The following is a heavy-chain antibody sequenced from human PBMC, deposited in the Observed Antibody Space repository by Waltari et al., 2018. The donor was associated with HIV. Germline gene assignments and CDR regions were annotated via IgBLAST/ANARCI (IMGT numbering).Heavy chain of an antibody. D-gene: IGHD1-26*01. J-gene: IGHJ3*01. CDR2: IYPADSDT. CDR1: GYSLVSFW. Sequence: LVQSGAKVHKPGQPLNISCPAAGYSLVSFWIGWVRQTPGKGLEWVGNIYPADSDTKYSPTFEGQVTMSRDETVNTAYLQWRRLKSSDTGTYFCARVRMGAGDAFDVWGQGTTVTVSS. CDR3: ARVRMGAGDAFDV. V-gene: IGHV5-51*01.